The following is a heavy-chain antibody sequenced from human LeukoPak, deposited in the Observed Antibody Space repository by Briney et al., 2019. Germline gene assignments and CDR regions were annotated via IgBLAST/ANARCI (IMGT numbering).Heavy chain of an antibody. CDR3: ARDYDFWSGPLDY. CDR2: ISYDGSNR. J-gene: IGHJ4*02. V-gene: IGHV3-30-3*01. CDR1: GFTFSSYA. Sequence: GRSLRLSCAASGFTFSSYAMHWVRQAPGKGLEWVAVISYDGSNRYYADSVKGRFTISRDNSKNTLYLRMNSLRAEDTAVYYCARDYDFWSGPLDYWGQGTLVTVSS. D-gene: IGHD3-3*01.